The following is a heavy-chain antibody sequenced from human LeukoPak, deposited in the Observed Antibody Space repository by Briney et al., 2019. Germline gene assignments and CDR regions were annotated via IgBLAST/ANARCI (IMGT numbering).Heavy chain of an antibody. J-gene: IGHJ4*02. Sequence: GGSLRLSCAASGFTFSSYGMHWVRQAPGKGLEWVAVISYDGSYKNYADSVKGRFTISRDTSKNTLFLQMNSLRLEDTAVYYCARELVRAFDHWGQGTLVTVSS. CDR3: ARELVRAFDH. CDR2: ISYDGSYK. CDR1: GFTFSSYG. V-gene: IGHV3-30*03.